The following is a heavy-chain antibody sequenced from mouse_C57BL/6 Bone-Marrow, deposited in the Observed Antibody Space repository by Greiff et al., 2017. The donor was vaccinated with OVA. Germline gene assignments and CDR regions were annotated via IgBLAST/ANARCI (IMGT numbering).Heavy chain of an antibody. CDR2: IYPRSGNT. Sequence: QVQLKESGAELARPGASVKLSCKASGYTFTSYGISWVKQRTGQGLEWIGEIYPRSGNTYYNEKFKGKATLTADKSSSTAYMELRSLTSEDSAVYFCARGWLLLLDAMDYWGQGTSVTVSS. J-gene: IGHJ4*01. CDR1: GYTFTSYG. V-gene: IGHV1-81*01. D-gene: IGHD2-3*01. CDR3: ARGWLLLLDAMDY.